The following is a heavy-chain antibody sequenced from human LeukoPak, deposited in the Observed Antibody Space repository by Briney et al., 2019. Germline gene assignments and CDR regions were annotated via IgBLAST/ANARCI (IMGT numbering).Heavy chain of an antibody. J-gene: IGHJ6*03. Sequence: SETLSLTCTVSGYSISSGYYWVWIRQPPGKGLEWIGSIYRSGSTNYNPSLKSRVTISVDTSKNQFCLKVSSVTAADTAVYYCARGDCSSTICYSPMDVWGKGTTVTVSS. V-gene: IGHV4-38-2*02. CDR2: IYRSGST. CDR3: ARGDCSSTICYSPMDV. D-gene: IGHD2-2*01. CDR1: GYSISSGYY.